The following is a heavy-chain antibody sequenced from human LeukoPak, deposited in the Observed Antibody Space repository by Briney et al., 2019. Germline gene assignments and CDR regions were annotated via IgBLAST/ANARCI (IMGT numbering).Heavy chain of an antibody. V-gene: IGHV3-7*01. Sequence: GGSLRLSCAASGFTFSSYWMSWVRQAPGKGLEWVAHIKQDGSEKYYVDSVKGRFTISRDNAKNSLYLQMNSLRAEDTAVYYCARNGPLHYDFWSGYYYYYYYYGMDVWGQGTTVTVSS. J-gene: IGHJ6*02. D-gene: IGHD3-3*01. CDR1: GFTFSSYW. CDR2: IKQDGSEK. CDR3: ARNGPLHYDFWSGYYYYYYYYGMDV.